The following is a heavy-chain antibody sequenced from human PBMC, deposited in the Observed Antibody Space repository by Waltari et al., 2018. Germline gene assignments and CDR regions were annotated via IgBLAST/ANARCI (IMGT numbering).Heavy chain of an antibody. CDR3: ARGSRYCSSTSCYTYPFDY. CDR1: GFTFSSYW. D-gene: IGHD2-2*02. Sequence: EVQLVESGGGLVQPGGSLRLSCAASGFTFSSYWMSWVRQAPGQGVDWVANIKQEGSEKYYVDSVNGRFTISRDNAKNALYLQMNSLGAEDTAVYYCARGSRYCSSTSCYTYPFDYWGQGTLVTVSS. J-gene: IGHJ4*02. CDR2: IKQEGSEK. V-gene: IGHV3-7*01.